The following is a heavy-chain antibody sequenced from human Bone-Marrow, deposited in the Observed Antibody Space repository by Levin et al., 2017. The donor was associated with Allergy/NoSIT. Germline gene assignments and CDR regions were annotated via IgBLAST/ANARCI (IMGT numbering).Heavy chain of an antibody. CDR1: GYSFSNYW. Sequence: GESLKISCQTSGYSFSNYWIGWVRQMPGKGLEWMGLVYPGDSDARYSPSFQGQVTFSVDRSIGTAFLQWSSRRASDTAIYYWARTNPMTDDTFDIWGQVTMVTVSS. D-gene: IGHD1-14*01. CDR3: ARTNPMTDDTFDI. CDR2: VYPGDSDA. J-gene: IGHJ3*02. V-gene: IGHV5-51*01.